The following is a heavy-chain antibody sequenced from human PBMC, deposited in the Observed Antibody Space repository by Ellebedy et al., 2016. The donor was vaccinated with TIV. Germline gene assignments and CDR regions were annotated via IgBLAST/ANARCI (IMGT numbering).Heavy chain of an antibody. Sequence: SGPTLVXPTPTLTLTCTFSGFSLSTSGMCVSWIRQPPGKALEWLARIDWDDDKYYSTSLKTRLTISKDTSKNQVALTMTNMDPVDTATYYCARIQGGGSSWYGGHYFDYWGQGTLVTVSS. V-gene: IGHV2-70*11. D-gene: IGHD6-13*01. CDR3: ARIQGGGSSWYGGHYFDY. CDR2: IDWDDDK. J-gene: IGHJ4*02. CDR1: GFSLSTSGMC.